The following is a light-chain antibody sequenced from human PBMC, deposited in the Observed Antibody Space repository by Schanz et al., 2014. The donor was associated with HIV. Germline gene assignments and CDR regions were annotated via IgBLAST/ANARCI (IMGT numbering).Light chain of an antibody. CDR3: QQYGSSPWT. CDR2: GAS. CDR1: QSVTSNL. V-gene: IGKV3-20*01. Sequence: EIVLTQSPGTLSLSPGERAALSCRASQSVTSNLLAWYQQKLGQAPRLLIYGASSRATGIPDRFSGSGSGTDFTLTISRLEPEDFAVYYCQQYGSSPWTFGQGTRVDVK. J-gene: IGKJ1*01.